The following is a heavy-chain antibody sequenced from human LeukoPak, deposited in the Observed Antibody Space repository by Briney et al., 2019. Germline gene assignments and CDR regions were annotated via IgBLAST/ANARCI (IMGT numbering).Heavy chain of an antibody. V-gene: IGHV4-59*01. J-gene: IGHJ4*02. Sequence: SETLSLTCTVSLGSISDYDWTWVPQPPGTGLEWIGYIYYSGSTNYNPSLKSRVTISLDTSKNQFSLRLSFVTAADTAVYYCARAPSYSSSWYDYWGQGTLVTVSS. D-gene: IGHD6-13*01. CDR3: ARAPSYSSSWYDY. CDR2: IYYSGST. CDR1: LGSISDYD.